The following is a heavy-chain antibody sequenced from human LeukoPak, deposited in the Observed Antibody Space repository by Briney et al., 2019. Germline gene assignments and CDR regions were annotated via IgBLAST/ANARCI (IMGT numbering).Heavy chain of an antibody. CDR2: INHSGST. CDR3: GRAYYYGSGSYYKPLHYFDY. CDR1: GGSFSGYY. V-gene: IGHV4-34*01. J-gene: IGHJ4*02. Sequence: PSETLSLTCAVYGGSFSGYYWSWIRQPPGKGLEWIGEINHSGSTNYNPSLKSRVTISVDTSKNQFSLKLSSVTAADTAVYYCGRAYYYGSGSYYKPLHYFDYWGQGTLVTVSS. D-gene: IGHD3-10*01.